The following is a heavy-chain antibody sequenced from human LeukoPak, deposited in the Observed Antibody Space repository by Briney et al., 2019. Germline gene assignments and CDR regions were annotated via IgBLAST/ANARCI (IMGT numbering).Heavy chain of an antibody. CDR1: GLTFSSYS. V-gene: IGHV3-21*01. CDR3: ATLQWELWYYFDY. D-gene: IGHD1-26*01. Sequence: GGSLRLSCAASGLTFSSYSMNWVRQAPGKGLEWVSSISSSSSYIYYADSVKGRFTISRDNAKNSLYLQMNSLRAEDTAVYYCATLQWELWYYFDYWGQGTLVTVSS. CDR2: ISSSSSYI. J-gene: IGHJ4*02.